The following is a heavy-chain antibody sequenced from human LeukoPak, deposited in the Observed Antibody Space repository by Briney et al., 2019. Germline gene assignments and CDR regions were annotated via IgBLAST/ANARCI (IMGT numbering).Heavy chain of an antibody. J-gene: IGHJ6*03. V-gene: IGHV3-73*01. CDR2: IRSKANSYAT. CDR3: TRHWVVAATPHYYYYMDV. D-gene: IGHD2-15*01. CDR1: GFTFSGSA. Sequence: PGGSLRLSCAASGFTFSGSAMHWVRQASGKGLEWAGRIRSKANSYATAYAASVKGRFTISRDDSKNTAYLQMNSLKTEDTAVYYCTRHWVVAATPHYYYYMDVWGKGTTVTVSS.